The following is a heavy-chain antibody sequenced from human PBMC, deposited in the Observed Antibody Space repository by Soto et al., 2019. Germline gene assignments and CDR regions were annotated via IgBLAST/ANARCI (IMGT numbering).Heavy chain of an antibody. J-gene: IGHJ4*02. D-gene: IGHD5-18*01. CDR2: IYHSGST. CDR3: ARSTAITGVFDY. CDR1: GGSISSGGYS. V-gene: IGHV4-30-2*01. Sequence: PSETLSLTCAVSGGSISSGGYSWSWIRQPPGKGLEWIGYIYHSGSTYYNPSLKSRVTISVDRSKNQFSLKLSSVTAADTAVYYCARSTAITGVFDYWGQGTLVTVSS.